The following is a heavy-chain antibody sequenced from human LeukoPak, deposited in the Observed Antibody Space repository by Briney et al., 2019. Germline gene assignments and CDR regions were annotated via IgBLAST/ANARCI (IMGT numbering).Heavy chain of an antibody. V-gene: IGHV3-30-3*01. CDR2: ISYDGSNK. Sequence: GGSLRLSCAASGFTFSSYAMHWVRQAPGKGLEWVAVISYDGSNKYYADSVKGRFTISRDNSKNTLYLQMNSLRAEDTAVYYCVRGGYRGFDYEYRGQGTLVTVSS. J-gene: IGHJ4*02. D-gene: IGHD5-12*01. CDR3: VRGGYRGFDYEY. CDR1: GFTFSSYA.